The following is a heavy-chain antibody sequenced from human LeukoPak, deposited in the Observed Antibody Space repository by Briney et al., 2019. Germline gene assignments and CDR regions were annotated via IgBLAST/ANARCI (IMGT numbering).Heavy chain of an antibody. V-gene: IGHV4-59*01. J-gene: IGHJ4*02. CDR3: PRVGGSYNY. CDR1: GGSISSYY. D-gene: IGHD1-26*01. Sequence: SSETLSLTCTVSGGSISSYYWSWIRQPPGKGLEWIGYIYYSGSTNYNPSLKSRVTISVDTSKNQFSLKLSSVTAADTAVYYCPRVGGSYNYWGQGTLVTVSS. CDR2: IYYSGST.